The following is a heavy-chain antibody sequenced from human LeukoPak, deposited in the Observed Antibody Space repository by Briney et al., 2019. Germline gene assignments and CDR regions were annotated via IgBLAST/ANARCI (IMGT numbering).Heavy chain of an antibody. CDR2: MNPNSGNT. V-gene: IGHV1-8*01. CDR3: ASSILWWCPKEAYYYYGMDV. CDR1: GYTFTSYD. J-gene: IGHJ6*02. Sequence: ASVKVSCKASGYTFTSYDINWVRQATGQGLEWMGWMNPNSGNTGYAQKFQGRVTMTRDTSISTAYMELSRLRSDDTAVYYCASSILWWCPKEAYYYYGMDVWGQGTTVTVSS. D-gene: IGHD2-21*01.